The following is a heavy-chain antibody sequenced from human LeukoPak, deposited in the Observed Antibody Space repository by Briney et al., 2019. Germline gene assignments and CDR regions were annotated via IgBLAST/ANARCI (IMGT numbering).Heavy chain of an antibody. J-gene: IGHJ4*02. CDR2: ISNSGGTI. CDR1: GFTFSDYY. CDR3: ARGRGYLGFGR. D-gene: IGHD3-10*01. V-gene: IGHV3-11*01. Sequence: PGGSLRLSCAASGFTFSDYYMSWIRQAPGKGLEWLSYISNSGGTIYYADSVKGRFTVSRDNAKKSLYLQMNSLRAEDTALYYCARGRGYLGFGRWGQGTLVTVSS.